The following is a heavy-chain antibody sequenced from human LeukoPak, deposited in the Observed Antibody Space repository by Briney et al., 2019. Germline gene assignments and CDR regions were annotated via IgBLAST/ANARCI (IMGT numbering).Heavy chain of an antibody. J-gene: IGHJ3*02. Sequence: SETLSLTCTVSGGSISSYYWSWIRQPPRKGLEWIGYIYYSGSTNYNPSLKRRVTISLDPSTSQFSLKLSSVPAADTAVYYCARIGLGYCGGDCYLRDAFDIWGQGTMVTVSS. V-gene: IGHV4-59*08. CDR1: GGSISSYY. D-gene: IGHD2-21*02. CDR2: IYYSGST. CDR3: ARIGLGYCGGDCYLRDAFDI.